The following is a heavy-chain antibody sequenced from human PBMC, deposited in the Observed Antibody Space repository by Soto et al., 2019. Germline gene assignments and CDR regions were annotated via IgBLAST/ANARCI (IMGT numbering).Heavy chain of an antibody. CDR2: IYSGGST. J-gene: IGHJ4*02. D-gene: IGHD1-26*01. CDR3: ARFDGRPQSDFDY. Sequence: PGGSLRLSCAASGFTVSSNYMSWVRQTPGKGLEWVSVIYSGGSTYYADSVKGRFTISRDNSKNTLYLQMSSLRSEDTAVYYCARFDGRPQSDFDYWGQGTLVTVSS. V-gene: IGHV3-53*05. CDR1: GFTVSSNY.